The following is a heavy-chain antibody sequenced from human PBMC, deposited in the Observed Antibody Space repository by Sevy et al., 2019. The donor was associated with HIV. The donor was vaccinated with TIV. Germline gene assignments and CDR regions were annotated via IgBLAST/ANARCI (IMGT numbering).Heavy chain of an antibody. Sequence: ASVKVSCKASGYTFTSYDINWVRQATGQGLEWMGWMNPNSGNTGYAQKFQGRVTITRNTSISTAYMELSSLRSEGTAVYYCARVDVGATWGFDYWGQGTLVTVSS. CDR2: MNPNSGNT. J-gene: IGHJ4*02. CDR3: ARVDVGATWGFDY. V-gene: IGHV1-8*03. CDR1: GYTFTSYD. D-gene: IGHD1-26*01.